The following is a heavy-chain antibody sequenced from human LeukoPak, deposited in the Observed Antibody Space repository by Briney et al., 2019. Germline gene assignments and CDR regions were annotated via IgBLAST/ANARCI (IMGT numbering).Heavy chain of an antibody. D-gene: IGHD2-15*01. V-gene: IGHV3-7*01. Sequence: PGGSLRLSCAASGFTLSNYWMTWVRQVPGKGLEWVANMNEDGSVKNYVDSVKGRFTISRDNAKNSLYLQMNSLRAEDTAVYYCARDVSPYCSDGICYDAFDIWGQETMVTVSS. CDR1: GFTLSNYW. J-gene: IGHJ3*02. CDR3: ARDVSPYCSDGICYDAFDI. CDR2: MNEDGSVK.